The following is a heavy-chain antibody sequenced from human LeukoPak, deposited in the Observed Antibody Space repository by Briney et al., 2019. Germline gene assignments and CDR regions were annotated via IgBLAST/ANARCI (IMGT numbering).Heavy chain of an antibody. CDR2: ISAYNGNT. CDR3: ARSGDSSSWFDHYYYYYGMDV. CDR1: GYTFTSYG. J-gene: IGHJ6*02. D-gene: IGHD6-13*01. Sequence: ASVKVSCKASGYTFTSYGISWVRQAPGQGLEWMGWISAYNGNTNYAQKLQGRVTMTTDTSTSTAYMELRSLRSDDTAVYYCARSGDSSSWFDHYYYYYGMDVWGQGTTVTVS. V-gene: IGHV1-18*01.